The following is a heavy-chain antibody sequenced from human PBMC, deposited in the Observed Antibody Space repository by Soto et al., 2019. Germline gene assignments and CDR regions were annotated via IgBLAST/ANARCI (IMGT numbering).Heavy chain of an antibody. CDR2: IYYSGST. CDR3: AREGIAAAGIPYYYYGMDV. CDR1: GGSISSSSYY. Sequence: SETLSLTCTVSGGSISSSSYYWGWIRQPPGKGLEWIGSIYYSGSTYYNPSLKSRVTISVDTSKNQFSLKLSSVTAADTAVYYCAREGIAAAGIPYYYYGMDVWGQGTTVTVSS. V-gene: IGHV4-39*02. D-gene: IGHD6-13*01. J-gene: IGHJ6*02.